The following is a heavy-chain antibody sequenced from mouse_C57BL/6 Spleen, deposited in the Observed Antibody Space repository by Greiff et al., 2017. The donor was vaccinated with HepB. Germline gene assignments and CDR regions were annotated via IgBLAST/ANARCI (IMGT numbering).Heavy chain of an antibody. J-gene: IGHJ4*01. CDR1: GYAFSSYW. Sequence: VQLQQSGAELVKPGASVKISCKASGYAFSSYWMNWVKQRPGKGLEWIGQIYPGDGDTNYNGKFKGKATLTEDKSASTAYMQLSSLTSEDSAVYFCARSDYSILYAMDYWGQGTSVTVSS. CDR3: ARSDYSILYAMDY. V-gene: IGHV1-80*01. CDR2: IYPGDGDT. D-gene: IGHD2-5*01.